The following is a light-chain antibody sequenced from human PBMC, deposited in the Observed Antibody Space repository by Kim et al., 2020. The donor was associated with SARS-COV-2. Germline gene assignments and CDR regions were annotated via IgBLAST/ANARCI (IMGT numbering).Light chain of an antibody. CDR2: GAS. V-gene: IGKV1-39*01. CDR1: QSIDTF. J-gene: IGKJ4*01. Sequence: DIQMTQSPSSLAASVGDRVTIACRASQSIDTFLNWYQQKPGKATKLLIYGASSLQSGVPSRFSGSGSGTDFTLTISSLQPEDFATYYCQQSHTAPLLTFGGGTKVDIK. CDR3: QQSHTAPLLT.